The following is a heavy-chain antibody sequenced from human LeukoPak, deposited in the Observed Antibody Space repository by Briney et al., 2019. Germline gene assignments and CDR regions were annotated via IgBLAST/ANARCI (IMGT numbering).Heavy chain of an antibody. J-gene: IGHJ4*02. D-gene: IGHD3-10*01. CDR2: IYPGDSDT. Sequence: GESLEISCKGPGSRFTSYWSGWVRQLPGKGLEWMRIIYPGDSDTRYSPSFQGQVTISAVKSISTDYLQWNSLKASDTAIYYCARGRGSGSYSYYFDYWGQGTLVTVSS. CDR3: ARGRGSGSYSYYFDY. V-gene: IGHV5-51*01. CDR1: GSRFTSYW.